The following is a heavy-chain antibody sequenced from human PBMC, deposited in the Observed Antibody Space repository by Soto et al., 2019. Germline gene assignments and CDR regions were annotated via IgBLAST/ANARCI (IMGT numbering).Heavy chain of an antibody. Sequence: QVQLQESGPGLVKPSETLSLSCTVSGGSVSGGNYYWSWIRQPPGKGLEWIGYVSNSGSTNYNPSLKRRVTISVDTSKNQFSLNLSSVTAADTAVYYCATSPRFALDIWGQGTMVIVSA. V-gene: IGHV4-61*01. CDR2: VSNSGST. CDR1: GGSVSGGNYY. J-gene: IGHJ3*02. D-gene: IGHD3-16*01. CDR3: ATSPRFALDI.